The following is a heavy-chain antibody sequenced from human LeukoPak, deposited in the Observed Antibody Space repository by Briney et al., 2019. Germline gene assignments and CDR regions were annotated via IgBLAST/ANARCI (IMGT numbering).Heavy chain of an antibody. D-gene: IGHD2-2*01. CDR3: ARGGTYTSRGFYKWFDS. CDR2: IYNRGST. CDR1: GGSINSYS. Sequence: PSETLSLTCIVSGGSINSYSWTWIRQPPGEGLEWIGHIYNRGSTNYNPALKSRVTISVDTTRNQFSLNLSSVTAADAAVYYCARGGTYTSRGFYKWFDSGGQGWLLTVSS. V-gene: IGHV4-59*01. J-gene: IGHJ5*01.